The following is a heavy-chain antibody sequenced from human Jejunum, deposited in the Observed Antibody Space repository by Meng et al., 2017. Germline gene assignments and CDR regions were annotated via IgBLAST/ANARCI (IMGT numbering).Heavy chain of an antibody. D-gene: IGHD2-15*01. J-gene: IGHJ4*02. Sequence: GGSLRLSCVVSGFVFSDHLMDWVRQAPGEGLEWIGRARTRFSSYTTEYAASVRGRFTVSRDESKNLFYLHMNNLRTEDTGVYYCTGGRGGSAPSDYWGQGTQVTVSS. CDR1: GFVFSDHL. CDR3: TGGRGGSAPSDY. V-gene: IGHV3-72*01. CDR2: ARTRFSSYTT.